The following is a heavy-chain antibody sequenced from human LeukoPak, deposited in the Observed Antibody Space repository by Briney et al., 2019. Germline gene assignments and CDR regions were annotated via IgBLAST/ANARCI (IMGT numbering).Heavy chain of an antibody. Sequence: GGSLRLSCAASGFTFSSYGMHWVRQAPGKGLEWVAVIWYDGSNKYYADSVKGRFTISRDNSKNTLYLQMNSLRAEDTAVYYCERGSTVRGGFDYWGQGTLVTVSS. V-gene: IGHV3-33*01. CDR3: ERGSTVRGGFDY. CDR2: IWYDGSNK. J-gene: IGHJ4*02. D-gene: IGHD4-11*01. CDR1: GFTFSSYG.